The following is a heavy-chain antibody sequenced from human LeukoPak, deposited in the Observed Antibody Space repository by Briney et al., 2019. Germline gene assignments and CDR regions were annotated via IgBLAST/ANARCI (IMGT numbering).Heavy chain of an antibody. CDR2: ISDSGGST. Sequence: GGSLRLSCAASGFTFSNYAMSWVRQAPGKGLEWVSSISDSGGSTFYADSVKGRFTISRDNSKNTLYLQMNSLRAEDTAIYYCAKGPAFQLDYWGQGTLVTVSS. D-gene: IGHD2/OR15-2a*01. CDR3: AKGPAFQLDY. V-gene: IGHV3-23*01. J-gene: IGHJ4*02. CDR1: GFTFSNYA.